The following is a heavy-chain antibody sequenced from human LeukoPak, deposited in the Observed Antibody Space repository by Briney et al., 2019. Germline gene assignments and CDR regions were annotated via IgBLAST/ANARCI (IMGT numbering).Heavy chain of an antibody. CDR1: GGSFSDYY. CDR2: INHSGST. Sequence: SETLSLTCAVYGGSFSDYYWSWIRQPPGKGLEWIGEINHSGSTNYNPSLKSRVTISVDTSKNQFSLKLSSVTAADTAVYYCARDQVVMITFGGVIEQRYYGMDVWGQETTVTVSS. J-gene: IGHJ6*02. CDR3: ARDQVVMITFGGVIEQRYYGMDV. V-gene: IGHV4-34*01. D-gene: IGHD3-16*02.